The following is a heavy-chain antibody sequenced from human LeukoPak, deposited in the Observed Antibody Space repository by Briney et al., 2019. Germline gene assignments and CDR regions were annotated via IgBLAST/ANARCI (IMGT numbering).Heavy chain of an antibody. CDR1: GGSISSYY. D-gene: IGHD6-13*01. J-gene: IGHJ5*02. CDR3: ARARSGYSSSLGFDP. CDR2: IYTSGST. V-gene: IGHV4-4*07. Sequence: PSETLSLTCTVSGGSISSYYWSWIRQPAGKGLEWLGRIYTSGSTNYNPSLKSRVTISVDTSKNQFSLKLSSVTAADTAVYYCARARSGYSSSLGFDPWGQGTLVTVSS.